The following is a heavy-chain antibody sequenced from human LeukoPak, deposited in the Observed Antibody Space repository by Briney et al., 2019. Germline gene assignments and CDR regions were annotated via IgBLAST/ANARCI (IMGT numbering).Heavy chain of an antibody. Sequence: SETLSLTCAVSGYSISSDYYWGWIRQPPGNGLKWIGSIYHSGSTYYNPSLKSRVTMSVDTSRNQFSLTLTPVTAADTAVYYCARHPSEEQWPYYFDYWGQGTLVTVSS. CDR2: IYHSGST. J-gene: IGHJ4*02. CDR3: ARHPSEEQWPYYFDY. CDR1: GYSISSDYY. V-gene: IGHV4-38-2*01. D-gene: IGHD6-19*01.